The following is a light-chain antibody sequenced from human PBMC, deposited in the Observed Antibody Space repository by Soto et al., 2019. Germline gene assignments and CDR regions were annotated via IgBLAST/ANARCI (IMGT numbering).Light chain of an antibody. CDR1: QDIGNR. CDR2: DAS. CDR3: QQYDNLPSYT. J-gene: IGKJ2*01. V-gene: IGKV1-33*01. Sequence: DIQMTQSPSSLSASVGDRVTITCQASQDIGNRLNWYQQKPGKAPKLLIYDASNLETGVPSRFSGGGFGTDFTFTISSLQPEDLATYYCQQYDNLPSYTFGQGTKLEIK.